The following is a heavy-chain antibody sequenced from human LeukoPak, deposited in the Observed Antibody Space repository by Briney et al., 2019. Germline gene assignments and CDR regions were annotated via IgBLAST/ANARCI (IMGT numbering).Heavy chain of an antibody. V-gene: IGHV3-23*01. CDR1: GFTFSSYA. J-gene: IGHJ6*02. CDR2: ITTSGGGT. CDR3: ARVPDFYGMDV. Sequence: GGSLRLSCAAFGFTFSSYAMSWVRQAPGKGLEWVSGITTSGGGTYSADSVKGRFTISRDNSKNTLYLQLNSLRAEDTAVYYCARVPDFYGMDVWGQGTTVTVSS. D-gene: IGHD4/OR15-4a*01.